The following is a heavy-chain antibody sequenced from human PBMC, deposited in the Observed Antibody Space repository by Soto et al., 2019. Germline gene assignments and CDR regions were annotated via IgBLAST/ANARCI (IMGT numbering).Heavy chain of an antibody. CDR2: INAGNGNT. CDR3: ARDFGSDLSAPGAVFDY. J-gene: IGHJ4*02. D-gene: IGHD2-21*02. V-gene: IGHV1-3*01. CDR1: GYTFTSYA. Sequence: QVQLVQSGAEVKKPGASVKVSCKASGYTFTSYAMHWVRQAPGQRLEWMGWINAGNGNTKYSQKFQGRVTITRDTSASTAYMELSSLRSEDTAVYYCARDFGSDLSAPGAVFDYWGQGTLVTVSS.